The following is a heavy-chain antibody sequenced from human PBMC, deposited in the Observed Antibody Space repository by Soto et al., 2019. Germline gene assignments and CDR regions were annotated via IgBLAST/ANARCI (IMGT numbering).Heavy chain of an antibody. CDR1: GFTFSSYA. CDR3: AGHSGSYLFDY. V-gene: IGHV3-30-3*01. D-gene: IGHD1-26*01. J-gene: IGHJ4*02. CDR2: ISYDGSNK. Sequence: GGSLRLSCAASGFTFSSYAMHWVRQAPGKGLEWVAVISYDGSNKYYADSVKGRFTISRDNSKNTLYLQMNSLRAEDTAVYYCAGHSGSYLFDYWGQGTLVTVSS.